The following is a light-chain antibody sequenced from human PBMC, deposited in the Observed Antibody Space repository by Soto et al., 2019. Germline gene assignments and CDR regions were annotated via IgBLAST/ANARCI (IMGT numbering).Light chain of an antibody. CDR2: DNN. V-gene: IGLV1-51*01. CDR3: GTWDSSLSAWV. CDR1: SSNIGKNY. Sequence: QSVLTQPPSVSAAPGQKVTISCSGSSSNIGKNYVSWYQQLPGTAPKLPIYDNNKRPSGIPDRFSGSKSGTSATLGITGLQTGDEADYYCGTWDSSLSAWVFGGGTKLTVL. J-gene: IGLJ3*02.